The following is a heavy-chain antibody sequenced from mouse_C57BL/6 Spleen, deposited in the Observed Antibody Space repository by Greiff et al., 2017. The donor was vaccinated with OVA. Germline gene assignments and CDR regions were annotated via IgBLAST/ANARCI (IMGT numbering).Heavy chain of an antibody. CDR2: ISSGSSTI. V-gene: IGHV5-17*01. D-gene: IGHD2-3*01. J-gene: IGHJ2*01. CDR1: GFTFSDYG. Sequence: EVQVVESGGGLVKPGGSLKLSCAASGFTFSDYGMHWVRQAPEKGLEWVAYISSGSSTIYSSDTVKGRFTIARDNAKNTLFLQMTSLKSEDTAMYYCAKDHDDFDYWGQGTTLTVSS. CDR3: AKDHDDFDY.